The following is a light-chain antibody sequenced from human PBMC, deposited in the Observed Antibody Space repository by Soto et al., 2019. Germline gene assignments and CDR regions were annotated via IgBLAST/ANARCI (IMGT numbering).Light chain of an antibody. Sequence: DIQMTQSPSTLSASVGDRVTITCRASQSINTWLAWYQLKPGKAPKLLIYGASNLASGVPSRFSGSGSGIEFTLTISSLQPDDFATYYCQQHNGYFGQGTKLEI. CDR2: GAS. CDR1: QSINTW. J-gene: IGKJ2*01. CDR3: QQHNGY. V-gene: IGKV1-5*01.